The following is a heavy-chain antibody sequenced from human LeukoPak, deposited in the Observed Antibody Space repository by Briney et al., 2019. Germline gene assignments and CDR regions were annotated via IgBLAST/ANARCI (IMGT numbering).Heavy chain of an antibody. CDR1: GFTFSSYS. J-gene: IGHJ6*03. V-gene: IGHV3-48*01. Sequence: GGSLRLSCAASGFTFSSYSMNWVRQAPGKGLEWVSYISSSSSTIYYADSVKGRFTISRDNAKNSLYLQMNSLRAEDTAVYYCAKNGDRGAYCSGGSCYPYYYYYMDVWGKGTTVTISS. D-gene: IGHD2-15*01. CDR3: AKNGDRGAYCSGGSCYPYYYYYMDV. CDR2: ISSSSSTI.